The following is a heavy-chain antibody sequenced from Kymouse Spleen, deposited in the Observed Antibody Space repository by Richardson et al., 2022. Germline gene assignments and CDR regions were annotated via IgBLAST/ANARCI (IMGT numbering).Heavy chain of an antibody. V-gene: IGHV3-73*02. J-gene: IGHJ5*02. Sequence: EVQLVESGGGLVQPGGSLKLSCAASGFTFSGSAMHWVRQASGKGLEWVGRIRSKANSYATAYAASVKGRFTISRDDSKNTAYLQMNSLKTEDTAVYYCTRSWIQNGWFDPWGQGTLVTVSS. CDR2: IRSKANSYAT. D-gene: IGHD5-18,IGHD5-18*01. CDR3: TRSWIQNGWFDP. CDR1: GFTFSGSA.